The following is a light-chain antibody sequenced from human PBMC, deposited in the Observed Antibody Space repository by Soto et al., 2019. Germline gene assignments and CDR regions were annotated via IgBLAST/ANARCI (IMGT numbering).Light chain of an antibody. CDR3: AAWDDSLGGFYV. CDR2: RNN. J-gene: IGLJ1*01. V-gene: IGLV1-47*01. CDR1: SSNIGSNY. Sequence: QSVLAQPPSASGTPGQRVTISCSGSSSNIGSNYVYWYQDLPGTAPKLLIYRNNQRPSGVPDRFSGSKSGTSASLAISGLRSEDEADYYCAAWDDSLGGFYVFGNGTKVTVL.